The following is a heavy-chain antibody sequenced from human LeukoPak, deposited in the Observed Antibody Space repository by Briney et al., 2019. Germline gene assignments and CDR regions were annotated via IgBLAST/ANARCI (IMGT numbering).Heavy chain of an antibody. CDR1: GFTFSTYA. J-gene: IGHJ2*01. V-gene: IGHV3-23*01. Sequence: PGGSLRLSCAASGFTFSTYAMSWVRQAPGKGLEWVSTISDSGANTYYADSVRGRFTISRDNFKNTLYLQKNSLRADDTAIYYCAKSMTLQWRGFFDPWGRGTHVTVSS. D-gene: IGHD6-19*01. CDR2: ISDSGANT. CDR3: AKSMTLQWRGFFDP.